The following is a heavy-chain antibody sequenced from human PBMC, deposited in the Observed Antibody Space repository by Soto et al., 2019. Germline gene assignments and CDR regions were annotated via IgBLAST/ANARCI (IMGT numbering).Heavy chain of an antibody. D-gene: IGHD3-16*01. Sequence: EVQLLESGGGLVQPGGSLRLSCAASGFTFSTFEMSWVRQAPGRGLEWVSFISDDSSRTYYADAVKGRFTISRDNSKPTLYLQMNSLTAEDTAVYACVKGGWLDFWGQGPLVTVCS. V-gene: IGHV3-23*01. J-gene: IGHJ5*01. CDR3: VKGGWLDF. CDR1: GFTFSTFE. CDR2: ISDDSSRT.